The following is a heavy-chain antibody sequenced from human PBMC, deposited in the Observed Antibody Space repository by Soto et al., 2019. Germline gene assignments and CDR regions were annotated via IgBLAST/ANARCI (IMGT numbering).Heavy chain of an antibody. V-gene: IGHV3-30*18. CDR2: ISYDGSNK. CDR1: GFTFSSYG. CDR3: AKGMRDFWSGWSSNYYYGMDV. J-gene: IGHJ6*02. D-gene: IGHD3-3*01. Sequence: GGSLRLSCAASGFTFSSYGMHWVRQAPGKGLEWVAVISYDGSNKYYADSVKGRFTISRDNSKNTLYLQMNSLRAEDTDVYYCAKGMRDFWSGWSSNYYYGMDVWGQGTTVTVSS.